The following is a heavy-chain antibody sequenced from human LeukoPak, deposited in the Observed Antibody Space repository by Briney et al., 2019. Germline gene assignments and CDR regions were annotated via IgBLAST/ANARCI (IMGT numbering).Heavy chain of an antibody. V-gene: IGHV3-53*01. CDR3: AKDTAVVTGWFDP. J-gene: IGHJ5*02. CDR2: IYSGGST. Sequence: GGSLRLSCAASGFTFSSNYMSWVRQAPGKGLEWVSVIYSGGSTYYADSVKGRFTISRDNSKNTLYLQMNSLRAEDTAVYYCAKDTAVVTGWFDPWGQGTLVTVSS. D-gene: IGHD5-18*01. CDR1: GFTFSSNY.